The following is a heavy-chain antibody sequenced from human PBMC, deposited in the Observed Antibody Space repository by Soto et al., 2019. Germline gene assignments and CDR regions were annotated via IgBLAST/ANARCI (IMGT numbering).Heavy chain of an antibody. D-gene: IGHD1-20*01. CDR2: INDDGRRT. Sequence: EVQLVESGGGLVQPGGSLRLSCAASGFTFSSYWMHWVRQAPGKGLEWVSRINDDGRRTSYADSVKGRFTISRDNAKNTLSLQMNRLRAEDTAVYYCARDGYNPYWFATWGQGTLVTASS. CDR3: ARDGYNPYWFAT. J-gene: IGHJ5*02. CDR1: GFTFSSYW. V-gene: IGHV3-74*01.